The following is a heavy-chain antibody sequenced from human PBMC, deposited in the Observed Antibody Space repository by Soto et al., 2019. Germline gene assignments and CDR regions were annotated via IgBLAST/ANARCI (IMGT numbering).Heavy chain of an antibody. CDR3: ARAQDTAMQYYYYYYGMDV. CDR1: GYTFTGYY. D-gene: IGHD5-18*01. Sequence: GASVKVSCKASGYTFTGYYMYWVRQAPGQGLEWMGWINPNSGDTKYAEKLQGRVTMTRDTSISTASMELSRLRSDDTAVYYCARAQDTAMQYYYYYYGMDVWGQGTTVTVSS. V-gene: IGHV1-2*02. J-gene: IGHJ6*02. CDR2: INPNSGDT.